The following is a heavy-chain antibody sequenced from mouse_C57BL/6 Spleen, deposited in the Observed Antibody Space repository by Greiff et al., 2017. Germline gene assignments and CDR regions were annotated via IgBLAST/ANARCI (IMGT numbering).Heavy chain of an antibody. V-gene: IGHV1-69*01. CDR1: GYTFTSYW. CDR3: ARIEYYGSSYWYFDV. D-gene: IGHD1-1*01. J-gene: IGHJ1*03. CDR2: IDPSDSYT. Sequence: QVQLQQPGAELVMPGASVKLSCKASGYTFTSYWMHWVKQRPGQGLEWIGEIDPSDSYTNYNQKFKGKSTLTVDKSSRTAYMQLSSLTSEDSAVYYCARIEYYGSSYWYFDVWGTGTTVTVSS.